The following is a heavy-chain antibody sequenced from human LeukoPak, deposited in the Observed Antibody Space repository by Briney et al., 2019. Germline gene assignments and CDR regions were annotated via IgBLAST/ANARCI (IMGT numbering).Heavy chain of an antibody. CDR1: GGSFSGYY. V-gene: IGHV4-34*01. Sequence: SETLSLTCAVYGGSFSGYYWSWIRQPPGKGLEWIGEINHSGSTNYNPSLKSRVTISVDTSKNQFSLKLSSVTAADTAVYYCARRGSGWYVTNWGQGTLVTVSS. J-gene: IGHJ4*02. CDR2: INHSGST. CDR3: ARRGSGWYVTN. D-gene: IGHD6-19*01.